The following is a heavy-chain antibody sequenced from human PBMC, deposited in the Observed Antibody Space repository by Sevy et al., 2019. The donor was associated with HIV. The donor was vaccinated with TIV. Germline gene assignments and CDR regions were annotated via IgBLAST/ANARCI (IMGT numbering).Heavy chain of an antibody. CDR3: TTYLGYCRSTSCHYYFDN. D-gene: IGHD2-2*03. Sequence: GGSLRLSCAASGFTFSGSALHWVRQASGKGLEWVGRIRMKANSYASAYAASVKGRVTMSRDDSKNSAYLQMNSLKTEDTGVYYCTTYLGYCRSTSCHYYFDNWGQGTLVTVSS. CDR1: GFTFSGSA. V-gene: IGHV3-73*01. J-gene: IGHJ4*02. CDR2: IRMKANSYAS.